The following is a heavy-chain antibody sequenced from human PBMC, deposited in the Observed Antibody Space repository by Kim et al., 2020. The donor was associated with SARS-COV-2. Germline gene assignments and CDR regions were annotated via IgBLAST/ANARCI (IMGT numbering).Heavy chain of an antibody. CDR3: AKAPVQGSYDYYYYYGVDV. D-gene: IGHD1-26*01. CDR2: ISGSGGST. V-gene: IGHV3-23*01. J-gene: IGHJ6*02. CDR1: GFTFSSYA. Sequence: GGSLRLSCAASGFTFSSYAMSWVRQAPGKGLEWVSAISGSGGSTYYADSVKGRFTISRDNSKNTLYLQMNSLRDEDTAVYYCAKAPVQGSYDYYYYYGVDVGGQGTTVTVAS.